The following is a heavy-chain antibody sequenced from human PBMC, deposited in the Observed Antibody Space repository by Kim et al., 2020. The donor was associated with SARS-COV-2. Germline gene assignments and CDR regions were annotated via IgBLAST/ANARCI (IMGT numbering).Heavy chain of an antibody. CDR1: GFTFSSYA. CDR2: ISGSGGST. Sequence: GGSLRLSCAASGFTFSSYAMSWVRQAPGKGLEWVSAISGSGGSTYYADSVKGRFTISRDNSKNTLYLQMNSLRAEDTAVYYCAKSLGADSSGYYYSAFDIWGQGTMVTVSS. CDR3: AKSLGADSSGYYYSAFDI. D-gene: IGHD3-22*01. V-gene: IGHV3-23*01. J-gene: IGHJ3*02.